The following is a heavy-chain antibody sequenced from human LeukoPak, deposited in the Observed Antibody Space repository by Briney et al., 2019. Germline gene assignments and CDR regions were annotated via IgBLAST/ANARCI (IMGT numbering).Heavy chain of an antibody. J-gene: IGHJ4*02. Sequence: PSETLSLTCTVSGGSISSYYWSWIRQPPGTGLEWIGYIYYSGGTNYNPSLKSRVTISVDTSKNQFSLKLSSVTAADTAVYYCARHDYGDYGILVYWGQGTLVTVSS. D-gene: IGHD4-17*01. V-gene: IGHV4-59*08. CDR3: ARHDYGDYGILVY. CDR1: GGSISSYY. CDR2: IYYSGGT.